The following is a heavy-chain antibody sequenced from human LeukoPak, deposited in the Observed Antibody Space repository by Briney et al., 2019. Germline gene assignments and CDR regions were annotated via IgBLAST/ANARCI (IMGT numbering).Heavy chain of an antibody. V-gene: IGHV4-39*01. CDR1: GGSIRSRTYY. CDR3: ARLNYYTLSGYYSDY. Sequence: SETLSLTCTVSGGSIRSRTYYWGWIRQPPGKGLEWVGSIYYSGTTYYNPSLKSRVSISVDTSKNQLSLKLSSVTAADTAVYYCARLNYYTLSGYYSDYWGQGTLVTVSS. D-gene: IGHD3-22*01. CDR2: IYYSGTT. J-gene: IGHJ4*02.